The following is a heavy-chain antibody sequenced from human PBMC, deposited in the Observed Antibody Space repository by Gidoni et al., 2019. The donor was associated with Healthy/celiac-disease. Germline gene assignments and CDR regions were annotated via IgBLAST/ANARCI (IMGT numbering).Heavy chain of an antibody. CDR2: ISSSSSYI. CDR1: GFTFSSYS. V-gene: IGHV3-21*01. Sequence: EVQLVESGGGLVKPGGSLRLSCAASGFTFSSYSMNWVRQAPGKGLEWVSSISSSSSYIYYADSVKGRFTISRDNAKNSLYLQMNSLRAEDTAVYYCARDWSTSSSSGDFDYWGQGTLVTVSS. J-gene: IGHJ4*02. CDR3: ARDWSTSSSSGDFDY. D-gene: IGHD6-6*01.